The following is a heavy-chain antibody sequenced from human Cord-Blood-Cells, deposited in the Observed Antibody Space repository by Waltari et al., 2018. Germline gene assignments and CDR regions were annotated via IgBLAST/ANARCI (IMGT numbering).Heavy chain of an antibody. D-gene: IGHD7-27*01. CDR2: ISYDGSNK. V-gene: IGHV3-30-3*01. J-gene: IGHJ4*02. Sequence: QVQLVESGGGVVQPGRSLRLSCAASGFTFSSYAMHWVRQAPGKGLEWVAVISYDGSNKYYAASVKCRFTISRDNSKNTLYLQMNSLRAEDTAVYYCARDPGDLKSFDYWGQGTLVTVSS. CDR1: GFTFSSYA. CDR3: ARDPGDLKSFDY.